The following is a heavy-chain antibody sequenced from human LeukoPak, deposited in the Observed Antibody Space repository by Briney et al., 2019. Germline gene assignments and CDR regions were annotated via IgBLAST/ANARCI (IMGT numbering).Heavy chain of an antibody. CDR1: GFTFSSYA. CDR2: ISGSGDST. V-gene: IGHV3-23*01. D-gene: IGHD2-15*01. Sequence: GGSLRLSCAASGFTFSSYAMSWVRQAPGKGLEWVSAISGSGDSTYYADSVKGRFTISRDNSKNTLYLQMNSLRAEDTAVYYCAKLIKGDYSPFDYWGQGTLVTVSS. CDR3: AKLIKGDYSPFDY. J-gene: IGHJ4*02.